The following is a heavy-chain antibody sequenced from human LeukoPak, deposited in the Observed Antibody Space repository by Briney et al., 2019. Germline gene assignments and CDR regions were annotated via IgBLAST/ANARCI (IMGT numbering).Heavy chain of an antibody. CDR3: ARDPVGATRAAGDY. CDR1: GFTFSSNG. CDR2: ISSSSSYI. V-gene: IGHV3-21*01. J-gene: IGHJ4*02. D-gene: IGHD1-26*01. Sequence: GGSLRLSCVASGFTFSSNGMHWVRQAPGKGLEWVSSISSSSSYIYYADSVKGRFTISRDNAKNSLHLQMNSLRAEDTAVYYCARDPVGATRAAGDYWGQGTLVTVSS.